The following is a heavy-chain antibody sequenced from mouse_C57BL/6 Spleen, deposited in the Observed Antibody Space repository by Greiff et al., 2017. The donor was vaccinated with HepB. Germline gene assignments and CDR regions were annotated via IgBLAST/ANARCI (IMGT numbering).Heavy chain of an antibody. CDR1: GFTFSDFY. V-gene: IGHV7-1*01. CDR3: ARDADGYDAMDY. Sequence: EVMLVDSGGGLVQSGRSLRLSCATSGFTFSDFYMEWVRQAPGKGLEWIAASRNKANDYTTEYSASVKGRFIVSRDTSQSILYLQMNALRAEDTAIYYCARDADGYDAMDYWGQGTSVTVSS. D-gene: IGHD2-3*01. CDR2: SRNKANDYTT. J-gene: IGHJ4*01.